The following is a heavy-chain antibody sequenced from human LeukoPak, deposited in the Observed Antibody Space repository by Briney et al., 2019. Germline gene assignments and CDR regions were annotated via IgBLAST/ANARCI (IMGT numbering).Heavy chain of an antibody. Sequence: GGSLRLSCAASGFTFSSNGMHWVRRAPGKGLEWVTVIWYDVSKKYYADSVKGRFTISRDDSKNTLYLQINSLRAEDTGVYYCARAGVGTYGMDVWGQGTTVTVSS. CDR3: ARAGVGTYGMDV. J-gene: IGHJ6*02. D-gene: IGHD1-14*01. V-gene: IGHV3-33*01. CDR2: IWYDVSKK. CDR1: GFTFSSNG.